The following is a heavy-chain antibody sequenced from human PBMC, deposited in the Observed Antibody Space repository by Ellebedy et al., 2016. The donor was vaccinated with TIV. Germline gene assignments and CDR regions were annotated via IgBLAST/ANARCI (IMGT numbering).Heavy chain of an antibody. Sequence: AASVKVSCKASGYTFTSDLIHWVRQAPGQGLEWMGGINPSNGGTGYAQKFQGRVTMTRDTSTIKVYMELSSLRSEDTAVYYCAREDLLSSSSSDHYGMDVWGQGTTFTVSS. CDR2: INPSNGGT. D-gene: IGHD6-6*01. CDR1: GYTFTSDL. J-gene: IGHJ6*02. CDR3: AREDLLSSSSSDHYGMDV. V-gene: IGHV1-46*01.